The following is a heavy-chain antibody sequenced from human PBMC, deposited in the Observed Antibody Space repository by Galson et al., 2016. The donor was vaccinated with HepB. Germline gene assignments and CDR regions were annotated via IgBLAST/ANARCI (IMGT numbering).Heavy chain of an antibody. J-gene: IGHJ4*02. Sequence: SLRLSCAASGFTFNSYAMSWVRQAPGKGLEWVSIVSGRGGSTYYADSVKGRFTISRDNSKNTLYLQMNSLRAEDTAVYYCAKDRRGRFLEWLSFFDNWGQGTLVTVSS. CDR1: GFTFNSYA. V-gene: IGHV3-23*01. D-gene: IGHD3-3*01. CDR3: AKDRRGRFLEWLSFFDN. CDR2: VSGRGGST.